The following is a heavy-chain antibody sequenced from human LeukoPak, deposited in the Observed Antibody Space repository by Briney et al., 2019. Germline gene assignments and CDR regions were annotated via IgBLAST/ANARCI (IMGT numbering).Heavy chain of an antibody. Sequence: PGGSLRLSCAASGFTFSSYAMHWVRQAPGKGLEWVANIKQDGSEKYYVDSVKGRFTISRDNAKNSLYLQMNSLRAEDTAVYYCARDRYSSSWDAFDIWGQGTMVTVSS. V-gene: IGHV3-7*01. CDR3: ARDRYSSSWDAFDI. CDR2: IKQDGSEK. D-gene: IGHD6-13*01. CDR1: GFTFSSYA. J-gene: IGHJ3*02.